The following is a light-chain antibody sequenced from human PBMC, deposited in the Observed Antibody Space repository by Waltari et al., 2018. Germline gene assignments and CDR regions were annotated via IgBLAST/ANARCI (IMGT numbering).Light chain of an antibody. CDR2: EVT. V-gene: IGLV2-23*02. Sequence: QSALTQPASVSGSPGQSITISCTGSDSDIGTYNFVSWYQQHPGKVPKLIIYEVTKRPAGVSNRVAGSKSVNTASLTISGLQADDEAAYYCYSYAGSLFGGGTNLTVL. CDR1: DSDIGTYNF. CDR3: YSYAGSL. J-gene: IGLJ3*02.